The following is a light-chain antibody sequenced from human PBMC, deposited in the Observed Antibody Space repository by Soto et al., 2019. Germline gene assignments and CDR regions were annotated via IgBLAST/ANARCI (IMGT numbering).Light chain of an antibody. CDR3: QQYGSSPPWT. V-gene: IGKV3-20*01. J-gene: IGKJ1*01. Sequence: EIVLTQSPGTLSLSPGERATLSCRASQSVNTKYLAWYQQKPGQAPRLLISGVSSRATGIPDRFSGSGSGTDFILTISRVEPEDFAVYYCQQYGSSPPWTFGQGTKVDIK. CDR1: QSVNTKY. CDR2: GVS.